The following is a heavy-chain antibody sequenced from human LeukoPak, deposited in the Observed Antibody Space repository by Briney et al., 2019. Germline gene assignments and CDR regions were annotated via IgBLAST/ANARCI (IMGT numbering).Heavy chain of an antibody. CDR3: ARWSPFVGSHAFDI. Sequence: EASVKVSCKASGYMFTGYYMHWVRQAPGQGLEWMGWINPNSGGTNYAQKFQGRVTMTRDTSISTAYMELSSLRSDDTAVYYCARWSPFVGSHAFDIWGQGTMVTVSS. CDR1: GYMFTGYY. V-gene: IGHV1-2*02. CDR2: INPNSGGT. D-gene: IGHD3-3*02. J-gene: IGHJ3*02.